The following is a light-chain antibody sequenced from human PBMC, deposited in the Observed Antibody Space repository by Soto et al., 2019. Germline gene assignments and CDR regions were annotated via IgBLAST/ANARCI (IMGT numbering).Light chain of an antibody. Sequence: QSAPTQPASVSGSPGQSITISCTGTSSDVGAYTSVSWYQQHPDRAPKLIIYSVSHRSSGVSDRFSGSKFDNTASLTISGLHTEDEADYYCSSSTSRSTYVFGTGTKLTVL. CDR3: SSSTSRSTYV. V-gene: IGLV2-14*03. CDR1: SSDVGAYTS. J-gene: IGLJ1*01. CDR2: SVS.